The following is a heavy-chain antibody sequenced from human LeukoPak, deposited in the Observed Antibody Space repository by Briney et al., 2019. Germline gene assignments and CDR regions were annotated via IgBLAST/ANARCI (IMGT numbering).Heavy chain of an antibody. CDR3: TTETEQQWLSLDY. CDR1: GCTLKNAW. V-gene: IGHV3-15*01. D-gene: IGHD6-19*01. J-gene: IGHJ4*02. Sequence: GGSLRLSCVASGCTLKNAWMSWVRQAPGKGLEWVGRIRSKTDGGTTDYAAPVKGRFTISRDDSKNTLYLQMNSLKTEDTAVYYCTTETEQQWLSLDYWGQGTLVTVSS. CDR2: IRSKTDGGTT.